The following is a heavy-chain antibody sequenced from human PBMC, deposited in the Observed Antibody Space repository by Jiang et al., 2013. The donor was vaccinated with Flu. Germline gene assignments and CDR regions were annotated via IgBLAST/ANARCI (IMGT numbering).Heavy chain of an antibody. Sequence: FSSYEMNWVARXXEGAGXVSYISSSGSTIYYADSVKGRFTISRDNAKNSLYLQMNSLRAEDTAVYYCARDRRSSGWYFGFDYWGQGTLVTVSS. V-gene: IGHV3-48*03. D-gene: IGHD6-19*01. CDR3: ARDRRSSGWYFGFDY. CDR2: ISSSGSTI. J-gene: IGHJ4*02. CDR1: FSSYE.